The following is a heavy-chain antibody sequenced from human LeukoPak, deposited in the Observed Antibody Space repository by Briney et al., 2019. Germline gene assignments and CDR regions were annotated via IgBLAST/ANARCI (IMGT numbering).Heavy chain of an antibody. CDR2: MNPNSGNT. CDR3: ATTIGGEADDFWSGYYTFLKLYYYYGMDV. Sequence: ASVKVSCKASGYTFTSYDINWVRQATGQGLEWMGWMNPNSGNTGYAKKFQGRVTMTRNTSISTAYMELSSLRSEDTAVYYCATTIGGEADDFWSGYYTFLKLYYYYGMDVWGQGTTVTVSS. CDR1: GYTFTSYD. D-gene: IGHD3-3*01. J-gene: IGHJ6*02. V-gene: IGHV1-8*01.